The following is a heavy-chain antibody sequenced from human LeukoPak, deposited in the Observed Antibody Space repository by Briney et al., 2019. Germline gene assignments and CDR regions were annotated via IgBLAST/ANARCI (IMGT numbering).Heavy chain of an antibody. CDR2: IRTKANSYAT. CDR3: IKQGSWDAFDI. J-gene: IGHJ3*02. Sequence: GGSLKLSCAASGFTFSGSAMHWVRQASGKGLEWVGRIRTKANSYATAYAASVKGRFTISRDDSKNTAYLQMNSLKTEDTAVYYCIKQGSWDAFDIRAKGQWSPSLQ. D-gene: IGHD1-26*01. CDR1: GFTFSGSA. V-gene: IGHV3-73*01.